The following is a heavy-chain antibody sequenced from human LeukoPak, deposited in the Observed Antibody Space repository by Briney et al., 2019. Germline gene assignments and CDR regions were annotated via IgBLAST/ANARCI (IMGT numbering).Heavy chain of an antibody. CDR2: INPNSGGT. D-gene: IGHD2-15*01. CDR1: GYTFTGYY. J-gene: IGHJ6*02. V-gene: IGHV1-2*02. Sequence: GASVKVSCKASGYTFTGYYMHWVRQAPGQGLEWMGWINPNSGGTNYAQKFQGGVTMTRDTSISTAYMELSRLRSDDTAVYYCARDRQCSGGSCYYYYYYCMDVWGQGTTVTVSS. CDR3: ARDRQCSGGSCYYYYYYCMDV.